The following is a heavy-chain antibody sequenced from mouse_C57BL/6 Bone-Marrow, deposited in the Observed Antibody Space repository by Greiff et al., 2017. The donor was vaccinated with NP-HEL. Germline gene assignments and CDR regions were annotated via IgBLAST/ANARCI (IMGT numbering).Heavy chain of an antibody. D-gene: IGHD1-1*01. CDR2: IDPSDSYT. Sequence: QVQLQQPGAELVMPGASVKLSCKASGYTFTSYWMHWVKQRPGQGLEWIGEIDPSDSYTNYNQKFKGKSTLTVDQSASTAYMQFRIVTSEDSAVYYCARSSYYYGSSSYYAMDYWGQGTSITVSS. V-gene: IGHV1-69*01. CDR3: ARSSYYYGSSSYYAMDY. CDR1: GYTFTSYW. J-gene: IGHJ4*01.